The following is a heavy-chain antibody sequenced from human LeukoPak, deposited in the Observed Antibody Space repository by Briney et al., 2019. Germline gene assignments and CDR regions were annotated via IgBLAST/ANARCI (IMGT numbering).Heavy chain of an antibody. D-gene: IGHD3-10*01. CDR2: ISSSGSTI. J-gene: IGHJ6*03. CDR3: AKTYYSSRAHYYYYYYMDV. Sequence: PGGSLRLSCAASGFTFSSYEMNWVRQAPGKGLEWVSYISSSGSTIYYADSVKGRFTISRDNAKNTLYLRMNSLRAEDTAVYYCAKTYYSSRAHYYYYYYMDVWGKGTTVTISS. CDR1: GFTFSSYE. V-gene: IGHV3-48*03.